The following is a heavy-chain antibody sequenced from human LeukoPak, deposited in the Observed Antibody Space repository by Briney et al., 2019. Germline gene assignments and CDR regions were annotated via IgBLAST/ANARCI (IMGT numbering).Heavy chain of an antibody. J-gene: IGHJ4*02. V-gene: IGHV1-2*02. Sequence: ASVKVSCKASGYTFTSYDINWVRQATGQGLEWMGWINPNSGGTNYAQKFQGRVTMTRDTSISTAYMELSRLRSDDTAVYYCARDPRGIAAAGIDYWGQGTLVTVSS. CDR2: INPNSGGT. CDR3: ARDPRGIAAAGIDY. CDR1: GYTFTSYD. D-gene: IGHD6-13*01.